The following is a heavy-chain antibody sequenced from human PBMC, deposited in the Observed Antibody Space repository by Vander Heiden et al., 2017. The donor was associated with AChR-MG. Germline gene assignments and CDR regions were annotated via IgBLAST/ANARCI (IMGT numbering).Heavy chain of an antibody. D-gene: IGHD3-10*01. CDR3: ATVRGAMGDYYYGMDV. J-gene: IGHJ6*02. V-gene: IGHV3-23*01. CDR1: GFPFTHYA. CDR2: INVGDGST. Sequence: VHLSESGGGLAPPGGSLRLTCAASGFPFTHYAMNWVRQAPGKGLEWVSTINVGDGSTLYADSVRGRFTISRHSSRDTLSLQMNSLRAEDTAVYYCATVRGAMGDYYYGMDVWCQGTTVTVSS.